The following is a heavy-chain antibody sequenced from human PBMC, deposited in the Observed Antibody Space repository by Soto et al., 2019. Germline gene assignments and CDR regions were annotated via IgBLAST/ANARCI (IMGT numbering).Heavy chain of an antibody. CDR2: IIPIFGTA. CDR3: ARLVFTIFGVDRQRGDY. D-gene: IGHD3-3*01. J-gene: IGHJ4*02. V-gene: IGHV1-69*13. CDR1: GGTFSSYA. Sequence: GGSVKVSFKASGGTFSSYAMSWVRQAPGQGLEWMGGIIPIFGTANYAQKFQGRVTITADESTSTAYMELSSLRSEDTAVYYCARLVFTIFGVDRQRGDYWGQGTLVTVSS.